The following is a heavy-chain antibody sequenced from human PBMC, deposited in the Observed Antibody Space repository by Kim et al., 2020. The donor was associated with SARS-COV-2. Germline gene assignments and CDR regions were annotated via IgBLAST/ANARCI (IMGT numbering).Heavy chain of an antibody. V-gene: IGHV4-59*01. CDR1: GGSISSYY. CDR3: ARVKGGSGSPTGDFDY. Sequence: SETLSLTCTVSGGSISSYYWSWIRQPSGKGLEWIGYIYYSGSTNYNPSLKSRVTISVDTSKNQFSLKLSSVTAADTAVYYCARVKGGSGSPTGDFDYWGQGTLVTVSS. CDR2: IYYSGST. J-gene: IGHJ4*02. D-gene: IGHD1-26*01.